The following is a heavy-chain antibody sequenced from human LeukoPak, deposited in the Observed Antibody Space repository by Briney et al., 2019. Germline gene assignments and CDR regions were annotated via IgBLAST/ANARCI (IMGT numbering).Heavy chain of an antibody. J-gene: IGHJ3*02. D-gene: IGHD1-26*01. CDR3: ARDRPRIVGGVDAFDI. Sequence: SETLSLTCTVSGGSISSYYWSWIRQPPGKGLEWIGYIYYSGSTYYNPSLKSRVTISVDTSKNQFSLKLSSVTAADTAVYYCARDRPRIVGGVDAFDIWGQGTMVTVSS. V-gene: IGHV4-59*12. CDR1: GGSISSYY. CDR2: IYYSGST.